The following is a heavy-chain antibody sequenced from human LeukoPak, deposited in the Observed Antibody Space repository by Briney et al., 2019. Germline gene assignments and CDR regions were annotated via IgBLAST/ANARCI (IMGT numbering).Heavy chain of an antibody. Sequence: SVKVSCKASGGTFSSYAISWVRQAPGQGLEWMGRIIPILGIANYAQKFQGRVTMTTDTSTSTAYMEVTSLRSDDTAFYYCVRDGYGSGRGYFDYWGQGTLVAASS. CDR1: GGTFSSYA. CDR3: VRDGYGSGRGYFDY. CDR2: IIPILGIA. D-gene: IGHD3-10*01. J-gene: IGHJ4*02. V-gene: IGHV1-69*04.